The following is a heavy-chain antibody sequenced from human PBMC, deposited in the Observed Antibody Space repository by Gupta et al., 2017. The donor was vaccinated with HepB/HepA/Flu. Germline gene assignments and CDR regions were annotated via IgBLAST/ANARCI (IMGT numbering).Heavy chain of an antibody. D-gene: IGHD2-21*01. Sequence: EVQLVESGGGLVKPGGSLRLSCAASGFTFSNAWMIWVRQAPGKGLEWVGRMKSKTDGGTTDYAAPVKGRFTISRDDSKNTLYLQMNSLKTEDTAVYYCTTRSLLWSTEDRFDYWVQGTLVTVSS. V-gene: IGHV3-15*01. CDR2: MKSKTDGGTT. CDR3: TTRSLLWSTEDRFDY. CDR1: GFTFSNAW. J-gene: IGHJ4*02.